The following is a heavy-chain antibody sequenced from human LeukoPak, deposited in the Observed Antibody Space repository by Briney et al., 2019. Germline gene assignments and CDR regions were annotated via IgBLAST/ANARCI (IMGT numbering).Heavy chain of an antibody. D-gene: IGHD3-22*01. CDR2: IYPGDSDT. Sequence: GESLKISCKGSGYSFTSYWIGWVRQMPGKGLEWMGIIYPGDSDTRYSPSFQGQVTISADKSISTAYLQWSSLKASDTAMYYCARSFLVDYDSSGLFDYWGQGTLVTVSS. CDR1: GYSFTSYW. V-gene: IGHV5-51*01. CDR3: ARSFLVDYDSSGLFDY. J-gene: IGHJ4*02.